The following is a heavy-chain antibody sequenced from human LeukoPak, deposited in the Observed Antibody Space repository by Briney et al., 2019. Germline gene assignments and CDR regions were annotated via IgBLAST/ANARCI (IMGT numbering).Heavy chain of an antibody. CDR2: IKQDGGEE. Sequence: GGSLRLSCAASGFIFSSYWMSWVRQAPGKGLDWVANIKQDGGEEHYVDSVKGRFTISRDNAKNSLYLQMNSLRAEDTAVYYCAELGITMIGGVWGKGTTVTISS. J-gene: IGHJ6*04. CDR1: GFIFSSYW. V-gene: IGHV3-7*01. D-gene: IGHD3-10*02. CDR3: AELGITMIGGV.